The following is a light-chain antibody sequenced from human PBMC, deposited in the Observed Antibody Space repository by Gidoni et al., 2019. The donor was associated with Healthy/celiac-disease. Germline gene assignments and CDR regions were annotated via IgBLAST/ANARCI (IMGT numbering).Light chain of an antibody. V-gene: IGKV1-5*01. CDR2: DAS. Sequence: DIHMTQSPSTLSASVGDRVTITCRASQSISSWLAWYQQKPGKAPKLLIYDASSLESGVPSRFSGSGSGTEFTLTISSLQPDDFATYYGQQYNSYHTFGQGTKLEIK. J-gene: IGKJ2*01. CDR3: QQYNSYHT. CDR1: QSISSW.